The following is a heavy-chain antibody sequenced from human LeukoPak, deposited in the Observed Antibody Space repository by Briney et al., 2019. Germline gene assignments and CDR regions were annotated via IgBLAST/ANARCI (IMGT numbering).Heavy chain of an antibody. D-gene: IGHD4-17*01. Sequence: ASVKVSCKASGYTFTSYYMHWVRQAPGQRLEWMGWINAGNGNTKYSQKFQGRVTITRDTSASTAYMELSSLRSEDAAVYYCARDADYGDYNFDYWGQGTLVTVSS. CDR2: INAGNGNT. J-gene: IGHJ4*02. CDR3: ARDADYGDYNFDY. CDR1: GYTFTSYY. V-gene: IGHV1-3*01.